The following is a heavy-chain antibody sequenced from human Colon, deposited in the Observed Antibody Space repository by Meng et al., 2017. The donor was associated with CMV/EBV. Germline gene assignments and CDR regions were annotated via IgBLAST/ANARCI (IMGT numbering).Heavy chain of an antibody. D-gene: IGHD2-15*01. V-gene: IGHV1-2*02. CDR3: ARGPSSSIQGFPF. CDR1: GYSFSGYY. J-gene: IGHJ4*02. CDR2: INPKSGGI. Sequence: ASVKVSCKGSGYSFSGYYIHWVRQAPGPGLEWMGSINPKSGGIKYAQKFQGRVTMTRDTSINTAYMDLTRLTSDDTAVYFCARGPSSSIQGFPFWGQGTLGTVSS.